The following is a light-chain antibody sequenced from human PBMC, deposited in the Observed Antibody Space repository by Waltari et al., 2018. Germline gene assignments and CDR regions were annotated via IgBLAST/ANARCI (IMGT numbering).Light chain of an antibody. Sequence: DIVMTQSPDSLAVSLGERATINCKSSQSVLYSSNNQNYLAWYQQKPGQPPKLLIYWASNRESGVPDRFSGSGSGTDFTLTISSLQAEDVAVYYCQQYYSIPYTFGQGTKLEIK. J-gene: IGKJ2*01. CDR1: QSVLYSSNNQNY. CDR3: QQYYSIPYT. CDR2: WAS. V-gene: IGKV4-1*01.